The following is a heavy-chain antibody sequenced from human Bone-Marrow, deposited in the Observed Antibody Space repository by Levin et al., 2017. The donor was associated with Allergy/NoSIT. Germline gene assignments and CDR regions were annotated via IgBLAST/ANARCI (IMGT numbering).Heavy chain of an antibody. J-gene: IGHJ6*02. Sequence: SETLSLTCTVSGYSISSGYYWGWIRQPPGKGLEWIGSIYHSGSTYYNPSLKSRVTISVDTSKNQFSLKLSSVTAADTAVYYCARVQIAAAGTVYGMDVWGQGTTVTVSS. D-gene: IGHD6-13*01. V-gene: IGHV4-38-2*02. CDR1: GYSISSGYY. CDR2: IYHSGST. CDR3: ARVQIAAAGTVYGMDV.